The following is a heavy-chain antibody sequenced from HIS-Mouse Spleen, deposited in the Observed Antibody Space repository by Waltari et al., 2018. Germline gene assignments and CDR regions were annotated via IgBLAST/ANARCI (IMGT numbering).Heavy chain of an antibody. D-gene: IGHD6-13*01. CDR3: AREIPYSSSWYDWYFDL. J-gene: IGHJ2*01. CDR1: GGSISSSSYY. V-gene: IGHV4-39*07. Sequence: QLQLQESGPGLVKPSETLSLTCTVSGGSISSSSYYWGWIRQPPGKGLEWIGSIDYSGSTYYKPSHKSRVTISVDTSKNQFSLKLSSVTAADTAVYYCAREIPYSSSWYDWYFDLWGRGTLVTVSS. CDR2: IDYSGST.